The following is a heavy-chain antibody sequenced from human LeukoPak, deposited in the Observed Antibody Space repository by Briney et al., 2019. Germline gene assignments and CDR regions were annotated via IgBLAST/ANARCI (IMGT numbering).Heavy chain of an antibody. CDR2: SYSGGNV. V-gene: IGHV4-4*08. J-gene: IGHJ3*01. CDR1: GASTSPFY. CDR3: AHSKRGGGYYINAFAL. Sequence: SETLSLTCTVSGASTSPFYCSWIGQSPGKGLEWIGYSYSGGNVNYNPSLKSRVTITMDTCENQFSLRLTSVTAADTAVYFCAHSKRGGGYYINAFALWGQGPLVTISS. D-gene: IGHD1-26*01.